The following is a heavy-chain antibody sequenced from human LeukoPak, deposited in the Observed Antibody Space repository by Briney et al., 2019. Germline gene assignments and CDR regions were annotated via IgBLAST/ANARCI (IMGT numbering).Heavy chain of an antibody. CDR2: ISANGGAT. D-gene: IGHD1-1*01. Sequence: GGSLRLSCEGSGFIFSNYAMSWARLAPGKGLEWVSQISANGGATWYTRSARDRFSISRDNSKNTLYLQMNSLRVEDTAIYYCAKDPRDAYGTSWLDSWGQGTRVTVSS. V-gene: IGHV3-23*01. CDR1: GFIFSNYA. CDR3: AKDPRDAYGTSWLDS. J-gene: IGHJ5*02.